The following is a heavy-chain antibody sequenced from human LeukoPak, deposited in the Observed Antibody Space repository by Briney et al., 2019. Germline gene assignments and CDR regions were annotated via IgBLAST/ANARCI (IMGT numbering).Heavy chain of an antibody. D-gene: IGHD6-13*01. V-gene: IGHV3-30-3*01. Sequence: PGGSLRLSCVASGFTFGDNYMSWIRQAPGKGLEWVAVISYDGSNKHYADSVKGRFTISRNNSKNTLYLQMNSLRAEDTAVYYCARPGIAAAVRGCNWFDPWGQGTLVTVSS. CDR1: GFTFGDNY. CDR3: ARPGIAAAVRGCNWFDP. J-gene: IGHJ5*02. CDR2: ISYDGSNK.